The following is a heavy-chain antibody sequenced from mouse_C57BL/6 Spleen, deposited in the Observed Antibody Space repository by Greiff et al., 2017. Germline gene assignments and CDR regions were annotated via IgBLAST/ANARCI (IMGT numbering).Heavy chain of an antibody. V-gene: IGHV1-54*01. CDR2: INPGSGGT. CDR3: ARDGSMVSRAMDY. CDR1: GYAFTNYL. D-gene: IGHD2-10*02. J-gene: IGHJ4*01. Sequence: QVQLQQSGAELVRPGTSVKVSCKASGYAFTNYLIEWVKQRPGQGLEWIGVINPGSGGTNYNEKFKGKATLTADKSSSTAYMQLSSLTSEDSAVYFCARDGSMVSRAMDYWGQGTSGTVSS.